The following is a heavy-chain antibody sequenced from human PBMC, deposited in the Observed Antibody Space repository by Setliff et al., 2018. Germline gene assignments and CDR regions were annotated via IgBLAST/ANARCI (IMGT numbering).Heavy chain of an antibody. CDR2: IYYSGST. D-gene: IGHD3-10*01. CDR3: ATPGRRFGESIDY. J-gene: IGHJ4*02. V-gene: IGHV4-34*01. CDR1: GGSFSGYY. Sequence: LSLTCAVYGGSFSGYYWSWIRQPPGKGLEWIGCIYYSGSTYYNPSLKSRVTISVDTSKNQFSLKLTSVTAADTAVYYCATPGRRFGESIDYWGQGTLVTVS.